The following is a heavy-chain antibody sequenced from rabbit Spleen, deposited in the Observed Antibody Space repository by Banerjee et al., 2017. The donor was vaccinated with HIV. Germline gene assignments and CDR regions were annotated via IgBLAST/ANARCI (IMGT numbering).Heavy chain of an antibody. V-gene: IGHV1S40*01. J-gene: IGHJ4*01. Sequence: QSLEESGGDLVKPGASLTLTCTASGVSFSISSYMCWVRQAPGKGLEWIGSIYSVIDYTYYASWAKGRFTISKASSTTVTLQMTSLTVADTATYFCARVSETSGWGEDLWGPGTLVTVS. CDR2: IYSVIDYT. D-gene: IGHD4-1*01. CDR3: ARVSETSGWGEDL. CDR1: GVSFSISSY.